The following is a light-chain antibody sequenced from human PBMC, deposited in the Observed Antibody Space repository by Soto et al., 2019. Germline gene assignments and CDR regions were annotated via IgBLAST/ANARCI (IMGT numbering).Light chain of an antibody. J-gene: IGLJ1*01. CDR3: CSYTSSSTPWV. Sequence: QSELTQPASRFGSAGQPITISCTGTSSDVGGYNYVSWYQQHPGKAPKLMIYDVSDRPSGVSNRFSASKSGNTASLTISGLQAEDEADYYCCSYTSSSTPWVFGTGTKVTVL. CDR1: SSDVGGYNY. V-gene: IGLV2-14*03. CDR2: DVS.